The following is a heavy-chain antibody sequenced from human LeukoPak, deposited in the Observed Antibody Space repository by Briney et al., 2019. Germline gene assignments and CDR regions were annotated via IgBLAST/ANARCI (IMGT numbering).Heavy chain of an antibody. V-gene: IGHV4-39*01. CDR2: IYYSGTT. J-gene: IGHJ3*02. D-gene: IGHD3-22*01. Sequence: NSSETLSLTCTVSGGSISGSSYYWDWIRQPPGKGLEWIGTIYYSGTTYYNPSLKSRVTISVDTSRNQFSLKLSSVTATDTAVYYCARMIGDDAFDIWGQGTMVTVSS. CDR3: ARMIGDDAFDI. CDR1: GGSISGSSYY.